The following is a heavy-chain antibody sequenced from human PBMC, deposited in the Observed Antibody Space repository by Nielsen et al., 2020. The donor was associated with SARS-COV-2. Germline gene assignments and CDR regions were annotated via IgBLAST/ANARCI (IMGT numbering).Heavy chain of an antibody. J-gene: IGHJ4*02. CDR3: ARGPQYYDFWSGYPY. D-gene: IGHD3-3*01. CDR2: IKQDGSEK. V-gene: IGHV3-7*05. CDR1: GFTFSSYW. Sequence: GESLKISCAASGFTFSSYWMSWVRQAPGKGLEWVANIKQDGSEKYYVDSVKGRFTISRDNAKNSLYLQMNSLRAEDTAVYYCARGPQYYDFWSGYPYWGQGTLVTVSS.